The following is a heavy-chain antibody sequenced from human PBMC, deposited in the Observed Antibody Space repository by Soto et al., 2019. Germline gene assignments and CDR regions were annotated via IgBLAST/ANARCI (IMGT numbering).Heavy chain of an antibody. J-gene: IGHJ4*02. CDR2: IYYSGST. D-gene: IGHD3-22*01. CDR3: ARNYYDSSGYKPFDY. V-gene: IGHV4-39*01. CDR1: GGSISSSSYY. Sequence: QLQLQESGPGLVKPSETRSLTCTVSGGSISSSSYYWGWIRQPPGKGLEWIGSIYYSGSTYYNPSLKSRVTISVDTSKNQFSLKLSSVTAADTAVYYCARNYYDSSGYKPFDYWGQGTLVTVSS.